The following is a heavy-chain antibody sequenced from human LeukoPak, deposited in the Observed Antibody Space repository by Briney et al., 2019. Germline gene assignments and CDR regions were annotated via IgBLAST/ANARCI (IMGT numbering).Heavy chain of an antibody. Sequence: GGSLRLSCAASGFTFSNYWMTWVRQAPGKGLEWVVNIKQDGSERDYVDSVKGRFTISRDDAKNSLYLQMNSLRAEDTAVYYCARGITMANWGQGTLVTVSS. D-gene: IGHD3-10*01. CDR1: GFTFSNYW. V-gene: IGHV3-7*04. J-gene: IGHJ4*02. CDR2: IKQDGSER. CDR3: ARGITMAN.